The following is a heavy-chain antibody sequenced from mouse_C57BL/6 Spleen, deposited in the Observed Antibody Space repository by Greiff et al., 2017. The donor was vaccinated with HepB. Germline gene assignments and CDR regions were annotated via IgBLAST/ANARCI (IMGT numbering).Heavy chain of an antibody. V-gene: IGHV1-81*01. J-gene: IGHJ4*01. CDR2: IYPRSGNT. CDR1: GYTFTSYG. CDR3: ASDDYEGAMDY. Sequence: VKLQESGAELARPGASVKLSCKASGYTFTSYGISWVKQRTGQGLEWIGEIYPRSGNTYYNEKFKGKATLTADKSSSTAYMELRSLTSEDSAVYFCASDDYEGAMDYWGQGTSVTVSS. D-gene: IGHD2-4*01.